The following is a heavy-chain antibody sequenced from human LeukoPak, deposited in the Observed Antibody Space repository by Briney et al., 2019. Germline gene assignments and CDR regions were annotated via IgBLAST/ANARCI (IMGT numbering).Heavy chain of an antibody. D-gene: IGHD1-1*01. V-gene: IGHV1-2*02. J-gene: IGHJ4*02. CDR3: ARVVRYGTSEMY. Sequence: ASVRVSCKASGYIFNDYYMHWIRQAPGQGLEWMGRIDPKSGGTKYAQKFQGRVTVTRDTSISTAYMELSRLRSDDTAVYFCARVVRYGTSEMYWGQRTLVTVSS. CDR1: GYIFNDYY. CDR2: IDPKSGGT.